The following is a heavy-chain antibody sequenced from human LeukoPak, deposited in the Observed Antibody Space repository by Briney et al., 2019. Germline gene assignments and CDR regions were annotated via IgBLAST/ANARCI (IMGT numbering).Heavy chain of an antibody. CDR1: GGSISSYY. V-gene: IGHV4-59*01. CDR3: ARSGRGWYGWYFDL. CDR2: IYHSGNT. J-gene: IGHJ2*01. D-gene: IGHD6-19*01. Sequence: SETLPFTCTVSGGSISSYYCNWIRQSPGKGLEWIGYIYHSGNTNYNPSLKSRVTMSADTSKNQFSLKLSSVAAANTAVYYCARSGRGWYGWYFDLWGRGTLVTVSS.